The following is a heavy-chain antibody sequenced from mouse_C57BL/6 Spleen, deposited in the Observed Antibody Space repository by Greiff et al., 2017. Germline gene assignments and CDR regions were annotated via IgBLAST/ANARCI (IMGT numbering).Heavy chain of an antibody. D-gene: IGHD2-3*01. CDR2: IYPGSGST. Sequence: VQLQQPGAELVKPGASVKMSCKASGYTFTSYWITWVKQRPGQGLEWIGDIYPGSGSTNYNEKFKSKATLTVDTSSSTAYMQLSSLTSEDSAVYYCARSRDGSIYYYAMGYWGQGTSVTVAS. V-gene: IGHV1-55*01. CDR1: GYTFTSYW. J-gene: IGHJ4*01. CDR3: ARSRDGSIYYYAMGY.